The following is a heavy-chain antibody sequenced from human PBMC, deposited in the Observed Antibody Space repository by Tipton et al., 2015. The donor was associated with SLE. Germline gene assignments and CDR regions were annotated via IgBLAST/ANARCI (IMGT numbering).Heavy chain of an antibody. CDR2: INHSGST. CDR1: GGSFSGYY. Sequence: TLSLTCAVYGGSFSGYYWSWIRQPPGKGLEWIGEINHSGSTYYNPSLKSRVTISVDTSKNQFSLKLSSVTAADTAVYYCARGVAVAGAYYYYGMDVWGQGTTVTVSS. D-gene: IGHD6-19*01. V-gene: IGHV4-34*01. CDR3: ARGVAVAGAYYYYGMDV. J-gene: IGHJ6*02.